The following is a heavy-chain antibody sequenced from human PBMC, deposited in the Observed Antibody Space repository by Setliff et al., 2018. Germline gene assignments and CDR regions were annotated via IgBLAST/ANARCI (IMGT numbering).Heavy chain of an antibody. CDR3: ARINFYVSSGFYYASDY. Sequence: ASVKVSCKTSGYTFSNYGVSWVRQAPGQGLEWMGWISGYDGNTKYAQNLHGRVTMTTDTSTTTAYMELKDLTSDDTALYYCARINFYVSSGFYYASDYWGQGTLVTVSS. D-gene: IGHD3-22*01. CDR2: ISGYDGNT. CDR1: GYTFSNYG. V-gene: IGHV1-18*01. J-gene: IGHJ4*02.